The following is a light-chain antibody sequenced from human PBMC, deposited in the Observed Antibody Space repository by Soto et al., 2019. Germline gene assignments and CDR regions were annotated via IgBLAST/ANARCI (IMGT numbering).Light chain of an antibody. Sequence: DIQMTQSPSTLSASVGDRVTITCRASQRISTWLAWYQQKPGKAPKVLISDASSLESGVPSRFSGSGSGTQFTLTISSLQPDDFATYYCQQYSGYSTFGLGTKVEIK. V-gene: IGKV1-5*01. CDR2: DAS. CDR1: QRISTW. J-gene: IGKJ1*01. CDR3: QQYSGYST.